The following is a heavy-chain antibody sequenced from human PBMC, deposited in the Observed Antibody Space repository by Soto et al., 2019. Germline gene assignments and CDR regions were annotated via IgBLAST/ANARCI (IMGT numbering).Heavy chain of an antibody. D-gene: IGHD3-22*01. Sequence: SETLSLTCTVSGGSISSGGYYWSWLRQHPGKGLEWIGYIYYSGSTYYNPSLKSRVTISVDTSKNQFSLKLSSVTAADTAVYYCARHPYDSSGPGYYYGMDVWGQGATVTVSS. CDR1: GGSISSGGYY. CDR2: IYYSGST. J-gene: IGHJ6*02. CDR3: ARHPYDSSGPGYYYGMDV. V-gene: IGHV4-31*03.